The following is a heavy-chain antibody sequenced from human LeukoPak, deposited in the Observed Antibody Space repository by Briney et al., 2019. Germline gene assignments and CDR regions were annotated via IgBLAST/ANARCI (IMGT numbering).Heavy chain of an antibody. J-gene: IGHJ5*02. V-gene: IGHV1-18*01. Sequence: ASVTVSCKASGYTFTSYGISWVRQAPGQGLEWMGWISAYNGNTNYAQKLQGRVTMTTDTSTSTAYMELRSLRSDDTAVYYCATVYCSGGSCYENWFDPWGQGTLVTVSS. CDR2: ISAYNGNT. D-gene: IGHD2-15*01. CDR1: GYTFTSYG. CDR3: ATVYCSGGSCYENWFDP.